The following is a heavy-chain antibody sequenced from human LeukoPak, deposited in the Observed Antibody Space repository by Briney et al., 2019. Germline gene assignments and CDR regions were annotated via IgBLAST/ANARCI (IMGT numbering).Heavy chain of an antibody. CDR3: APPPIAATGN. CDR2: IRQDGGAK. Sequence: GGSLRLSCTASGFIFNDFWMSWVRQAPGEGLEWVANIRQDGGAKNYVDPVKGRFTISRDNAKKSLYLQMNSLRAEDTAVYYCAPPPIAATGNWGQGTLVTVSS. D-gene: IGHD6-13*01. J-gene: IGHJ4*02. V-gene: IGHV3-7*01. CDR1: GFIFNDFW.